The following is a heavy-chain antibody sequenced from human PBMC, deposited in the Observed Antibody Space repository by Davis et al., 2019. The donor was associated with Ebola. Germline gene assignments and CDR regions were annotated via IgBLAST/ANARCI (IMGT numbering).Heavy chain of an antibody. V-gene: IGHV4-34*01. CDR2: INHSGST. J-gene: IGHJ5*02. Sequence: GSLRLSCAVYGGSFSGYYWSWIRQPPGKGLEWIGEINHSGSTNYNPSLKSRVTISVDTSKNQFSLKLSSVTAADTAVYYCARLYSNYVGWFDPWGQGTLVTVSS. CDR3: ARLYSNYVGWFDP. D-gene: IGHD4-11*01. CDR1: GGSFSGYY.